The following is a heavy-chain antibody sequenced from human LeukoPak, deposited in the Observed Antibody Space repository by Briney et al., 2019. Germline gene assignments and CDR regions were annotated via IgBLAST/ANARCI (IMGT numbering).Heavy chain of an antibody. Sequence: SGTLSLTCAVSGGSISSSNWWSWVRQPPGKGLEWIGEIYHSGSTNYNPSLRSRVTISVDKSKNQFSLKLSSVTAADTAVYYCARDGQWFGELLLGYWGQGTLVTVSS. CDR1: GGSISSSNW. D-gene: IGHD3-10*01. J-gene: IGHJ4*02. V-gene: IGHV4-4*02. CDR3: ARDGQWFGELLLGY. CDR2: IYHSGST.